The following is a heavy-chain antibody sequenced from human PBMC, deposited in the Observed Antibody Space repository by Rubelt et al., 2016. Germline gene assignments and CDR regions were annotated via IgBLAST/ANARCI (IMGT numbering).Heavy chain of an antibody. Sequence: GWISAYNGNTNYAQKLQGRVTMTTDTSTSTAYMELRSMRSDDTAVYYCARLDPTPNYFDYWGQGTLVTVSS. CDR2: ISAYNGNT. J-gene: IGHJ4*02. V-gene: IGHV1-18*01. CDR3: ARLDPTPNYFDY. D-gene: IGHD6-6*01.